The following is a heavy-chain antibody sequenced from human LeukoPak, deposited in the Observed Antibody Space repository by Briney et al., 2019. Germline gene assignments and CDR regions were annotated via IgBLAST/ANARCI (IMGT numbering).Heavy chain of an antibody. CDR2: INHSGST. D-gene: IGHD6-13*01. CDR3: ATRIAAAGTKPYYFDY. V-gene: IGHV4-34*01. CDR1: GGSFSGYY. J-gene: IGHJ4*02. Sequence: SETLSLTCAVYGGSFSGYYWSWIRQPPGKGLEWIGEINHSGSTNYNPSLKSRVTISVDTSKNQFSLKLSSVTAADTAVYCCATRIAAAGTKPYYFDYWGQGTLVTVSS.